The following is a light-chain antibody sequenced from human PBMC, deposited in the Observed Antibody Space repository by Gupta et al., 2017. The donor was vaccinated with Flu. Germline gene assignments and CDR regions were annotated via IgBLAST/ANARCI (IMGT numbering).Light chain of an antibody. CDR1: SGHNNYA. CDR3: QTGGAGLGV. J-gene: IGLJ2*01. V-gene: IGLV4-69*01. Sequence: QLVVTPSPSASASLGASVKLTCTLSSGHNNYAIAWHQQQPEKGPRFLMKVNSDGSHNKGDGIPDRFSGSASGAERYLAISSRQSEDEDDYDWQTGGAGLGVFGGGTRLTVL. CDR2: VNSDGSH.